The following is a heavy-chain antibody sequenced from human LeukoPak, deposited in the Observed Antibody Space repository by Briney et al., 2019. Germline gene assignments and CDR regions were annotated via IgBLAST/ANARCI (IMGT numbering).Heavy chain of an antibody. CDR3: ARELFPSAAAGLFDY. D-gene: IGHD6-13*01. V-gene: IGHV3-21*01. Sequence: GGSLRLSCAASGFTFSSYSMNWVRQAPGKGLEWVSSIRSSSSYIYYADSVKGRFTISRDNAKNSLYLQMNSLRAEDTAVYYCARELFPSAAAGLFDYWGQGTLVTVSS. J-gene: IGHJ4*02. CDR2: IRSSSSYI. CDR1: GFTFSSYS.